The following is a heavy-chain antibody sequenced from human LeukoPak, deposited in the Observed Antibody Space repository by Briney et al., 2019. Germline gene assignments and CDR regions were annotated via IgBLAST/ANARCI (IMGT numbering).Heavy chain of an antibody. V-gene: IGHV4-59*01. CDR2: IYYSGST. CDR3: ARKLPYYYYIDV. CDR1: GGSISSYY. J-gene: IGHJ6*03. Sequence: SETLSLTCTVSGGSISSYYWSWIRQPPGKGLEWIGYIYYSGSTNYNPSLKSRVTISVDTSKNQFSLKLSSVTAADTAVYYCARKLPYYYYIDVWGKGTTVTVSS.